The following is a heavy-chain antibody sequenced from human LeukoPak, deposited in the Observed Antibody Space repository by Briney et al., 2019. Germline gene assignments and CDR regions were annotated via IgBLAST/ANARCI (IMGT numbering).Heavy chain of an antibody. Sequence: GGSLRLSCAASGFTFSSYAINWVRQSPGKGLECVSTISGSGGSTYYADSVKGRFTISRDSSQNTLYLQMNSLRAEDTDVYYCAKEDSRSFGIWGQGNLVTVSS. D-gene: IGHD2/OR15-2a*01. J-gene: IGHJ4*02. V-gene: IGHV3-23*01. CDR3: AKEDSRSFGI. CDR2: ISGSGGST. CDR1: GFTFSSYA.